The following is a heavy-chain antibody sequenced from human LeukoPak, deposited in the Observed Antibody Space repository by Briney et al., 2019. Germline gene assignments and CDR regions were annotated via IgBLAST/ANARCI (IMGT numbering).Heavy chain of an antibody. Sequence: GGSLRLSCVASGXTFSSYAVSWVRQAPGKGLEWVSCSGDGTYYADSVKGRFTISRDNSKNTLYLQMNSLRAEDTAVYYCAKRYCSGGICYSFFDYWGQGTLVTVSS. CDR3: AKRYCSGGICYSFFDY. CDR2: SGDGT. V-gene: IGHV3-23*01. J-gene: IGHJ4*02. CDR1: GXTFSSYA. D-gene: IGHD2-15*01.